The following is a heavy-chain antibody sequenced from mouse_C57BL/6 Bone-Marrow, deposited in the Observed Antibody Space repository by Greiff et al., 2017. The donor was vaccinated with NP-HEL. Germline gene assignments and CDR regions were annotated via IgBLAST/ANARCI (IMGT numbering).Heavy chain of an antibody. D-gene: IGHD1-1*01. J-gene: IGHJ1*03. CDR2: ISNLAYSI. CDR3: ARFYYYGSSSYFDV. V-gene: IGHV5-15*01. CDR1: GFTFSDYG. Sequence: EVKLMESGGGLVQPGGSLKLSCAASGFTFSDYGMAWVRQAPRKGPEWVAFISNLAYSIYYADTVTGRFTISRENAKNTLYLEMSSLRSEDTAMYYCARFYYYGSSSYFDVWGTGTTVTVSS.